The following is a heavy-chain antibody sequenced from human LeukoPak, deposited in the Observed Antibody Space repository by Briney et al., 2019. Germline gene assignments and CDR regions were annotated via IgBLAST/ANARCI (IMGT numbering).Heavy chain of an antibody. CDR2: IYYSGST. CDR1: GGSTSSYY. CDR3: ARDLKLDGSSGYYAFDI. D-gene: IGHD3-22*01. J-gene: IGHJ3*02. V-gene: IGHV4-59*01. Sequence: SETLSLTCTVSGGSTSSYYWSWIRQPPGKGLEWIGYIYYSGSTNYNPSLKSRVTISVDTSKNQFSLKLSSVTAADTAVYYCARDLKLDGSSGYYAFDIWGQGTMVTVSS.